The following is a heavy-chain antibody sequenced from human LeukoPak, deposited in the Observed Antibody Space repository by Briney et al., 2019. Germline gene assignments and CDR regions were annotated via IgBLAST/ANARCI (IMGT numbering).Heavy chain of an antibody. J-gene: IGHJ3*02. CDR1: GYTFTSYY. V-gene: IGHV1-46*01. CDR3: ARLASPYYYDSSRSGDFDI. Sequence: GASVKVSCKASGYTFTSYYMHWVRQAPGQGLEWMGIINPSGGSTSYAQKFQGRVTMTRDTSTSTVYMELSSLRSEDTAVYYCARLASPYYYDSSRSGDFDIWGQGTMVTVSS. CDR2: INPSGGST. D-gene: IGHD3-22*01.